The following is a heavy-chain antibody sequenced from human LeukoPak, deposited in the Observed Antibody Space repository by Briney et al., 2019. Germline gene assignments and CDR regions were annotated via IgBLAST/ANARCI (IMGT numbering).Heavy chain of an antibody. Sequence: ASVKVSCKASGYTFTDYYMHWVRQAPGQGLEWMGWISAYNGNTNYAQKLQGRVTMTTDTSTSTAYMELRSLRSDDTAVYYCARDGYQNSNWFDPWGQGTLVTVSS. D-gene: IGHD5-12*01. V-gene: IGHV1-18*04. CDR2: ISAYNGNT. CDR1: GYTFTDYY. CDR3: ARDGYQNSNWFDP. J-gene: IGHJ5*02.